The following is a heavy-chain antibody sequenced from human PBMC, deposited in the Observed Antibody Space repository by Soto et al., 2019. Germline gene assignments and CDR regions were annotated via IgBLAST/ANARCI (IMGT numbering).Heavy chain of an antibody. D-gene: IGHD5-12*01. Sequence: PSETLSLTCAFSGYSISSGYYWGWIRHPPGKGLEWIGNIYHSGSTYYNPSLKSRVTMSVDTSKNQFSLKVTSVTAADTAVYYCARGAREMATIIKWFDPWGQGTLVTVSS. CDR3: ARGAREMATIIKWFDP. J-gene: IGHJ5*02. CDR1: GYSISSGYY. CDR2: IYHSGST. V-gene: IGHV4-38-2*01.